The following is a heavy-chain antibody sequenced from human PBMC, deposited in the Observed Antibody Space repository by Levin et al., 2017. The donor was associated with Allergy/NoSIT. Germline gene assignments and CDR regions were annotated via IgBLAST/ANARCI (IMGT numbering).Heavy chain of an antibody. CDR1: GYTFSGNY. Sequence: ASVKVSCKASGYTFSGNYIHWVRQAPGQGLEWMGWINPNSGGTKFAQKFQGRVTMTRDTSITTAYMELTSLRSDDTAVYYCARDGEDIVVVPAARLDSWGQGTLVTVSS. V-gene: IGHV1-2*02. CDR2: INPNSGGT. J-gene: IGHJ4*02. CDR3: ARDGEDIVVVPAARLDS. D-gene: IGHD2-2*01.